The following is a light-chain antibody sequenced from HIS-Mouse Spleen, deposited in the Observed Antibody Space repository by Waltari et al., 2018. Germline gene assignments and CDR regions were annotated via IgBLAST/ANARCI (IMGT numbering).Light chain of an antibody. CDR3: GTWDSSLSAGV. V-gene: IGLV1-51*01. CDR2: DNN. J-gene: IGLJ2*01. Sequence: QSVLTQPPSVSAAPGQKVTISCSGSSSNIGNNYVPWYQQPPGTAPKLLIYDNNKRPSGIPDRFSGSKSGTSATLGITGLQTGDEADYYCGTWDSSLSAGVFGGGTKLTVL. CDR1: SSNIGNNY.